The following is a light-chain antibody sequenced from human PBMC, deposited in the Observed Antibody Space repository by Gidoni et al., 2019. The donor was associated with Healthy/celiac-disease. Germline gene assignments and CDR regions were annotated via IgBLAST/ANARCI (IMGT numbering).Light chain of an antibody. CDR3: SSYTSSSTVV. CDR1: SSDVGGYNY. V-gene: IGLV2-14*01. J-gene: IGLJ2*01. CDR2: EFS. Sequence: QSALTQPASVSGSPGQSITISCTGTSSDVGGYNYVSWYQQHPGKAPNPIIYEFSNRPSGVSNRFSGSKSGNTASLTISGLQAEDEADYYCSSYTSSSTVVFGGGTKLTVL.